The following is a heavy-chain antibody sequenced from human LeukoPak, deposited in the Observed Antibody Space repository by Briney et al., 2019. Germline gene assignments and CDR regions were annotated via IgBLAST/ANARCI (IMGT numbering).Heavy chain of an antibody. CDR2: ISGSGDST. J-gene: IGHJ4*02. Sequence: GGSLRLSCAASGFTFSSYAMSWVRQAPGKGLEWVSAISGSGDSTNYADSVKGRFTISRDNSKNTLYLQMNSLRAEDTAVYYCAKGLIRGYSYGPSDYWGQGTLVTVSS. CDR3: AKGLIRGYSYGPSDY. D-gene: IGHD5-18*01. V-gene: IGHV3-23*01. CDR1: GFTFSSYA.